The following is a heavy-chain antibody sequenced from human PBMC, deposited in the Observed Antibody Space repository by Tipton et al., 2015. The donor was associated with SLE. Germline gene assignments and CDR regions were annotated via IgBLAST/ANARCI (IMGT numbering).Heavy chain of an antibody. CDR3: ARSHSSGRDYYYYMDV. D-gene: IGHD6-19*01. CDR1: GFTFSSYA. J-gene: IGHJ6*03. Sequence: LRLSCVASGFTFSSYAMSWVRQAPGKGLEWIGYVYYGGTTSYTPSLKSRVTISVDTSKNQVSLKLRSVTAADTAVYYCARSHSSGRDYYYYMDVWGKGTTVTVS. CDR2: VYYGGTT. V-gene: IGHV4-59*01.